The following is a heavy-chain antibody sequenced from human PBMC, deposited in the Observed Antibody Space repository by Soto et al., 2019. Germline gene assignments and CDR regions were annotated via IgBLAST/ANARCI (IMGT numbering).Heavy chain of an antibody. J-gene: IGHJ6*02. CDR1: GFTFSSYG. CDR2: IWYDGSNK. V-gene: IGHV3-33*01. D-gene: IGHD3-3*01. Sequence: PGGSLRLSCAASGFTFSSYGMHWVRQDPGKGLEWVAVIWYDGSNKYYADSVKGRFTISRDNSKNTLYLQMNSLRAEDTAVYYCARDLRDFWSGSGMDIWGQGTTVTVSS. CDR3: ARDLRDFWSGSGMDI.